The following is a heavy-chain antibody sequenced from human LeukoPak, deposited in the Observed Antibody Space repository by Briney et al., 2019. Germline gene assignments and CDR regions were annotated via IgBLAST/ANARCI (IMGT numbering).Heavy chain of an antibody. CDR2: INSDGSNT. J-gene: IGHJ3*01. Sequence: GGSLRLSCAASGFTFSSHWVHWVRQAPGKGLVWVSRINSDGSNTNYADSVKGRFTISRDNAKTTLSLQMNSLRAEDTAIYYCARGFSGIAFDFWGQGTMVTVSS. V-gene: IGHV3-74*01. CDR1: GFTFSSHW. CDR3: ARGFSGIAFDF. D-gene: IGHD6-25*01.